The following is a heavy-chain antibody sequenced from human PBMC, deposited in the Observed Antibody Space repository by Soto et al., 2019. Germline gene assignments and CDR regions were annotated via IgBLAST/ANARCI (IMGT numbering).Heavy chain of an antibody. D-gene: IGHD4-17*01. CDR3: EVTTGY. J-gene: IGHJ4*02. Sequence: QVQVVQSRAEVKKPGASVKVSCKTSGYTFTEYDINWVRQAPGQGLEYMGWVSPENRNAGYAPQFRGRVSMTADTSINTVYQELTTLTYEDTAVYYCEVTTGYWGQGTMVTVSS. CDR1: GYTFTEYD. V-gene: IGHV1-8*01. CDR2: VSPENRNA.